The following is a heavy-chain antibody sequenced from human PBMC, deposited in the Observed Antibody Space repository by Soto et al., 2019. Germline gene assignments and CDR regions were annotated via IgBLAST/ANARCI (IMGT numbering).Heavy chain of an antibody. J-gene: IGHJ4*02. Sequence: QVHLVQSGAEVKKPGASVNISCKASGYRFNSYLMYWVRQAPGQRLEWMGWISVAYGNTKYSQSVQGRATITSDASASTVYMELSRLTSEDTAVYYCARNSGTYSLDYWGQGTLVTVSS. CDR2: ISVAYGNT. CDR1: GYRFNSYL. CDR3: ARNSGTYSLDY. D-gene: IGHD1-26*01. V-gene: IGHV1-3*01.